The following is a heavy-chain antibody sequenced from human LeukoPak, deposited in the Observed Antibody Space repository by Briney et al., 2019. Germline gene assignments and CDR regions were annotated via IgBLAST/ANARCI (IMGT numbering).Heavy chain of an antibody. CDR2: IRYDGSNK. CDR3: AKVEYSSSWYGVGSLDY. D-gene: IGHD6-13*01. Sequence: GGSLRLSCAASGFTFSSYGMHWVRQAPCKGLEWVAFIRYDGSNKYYADSVKGRFSISRDNPRNTLYLQINSLRAEDTAVYYCAKVEYSSSWYGVGSLDYWGQGTLVTVSS. CDR1: GFTFSSYG. J-gene: IGHJ4*02. V-gene: IGHV3-30*02.